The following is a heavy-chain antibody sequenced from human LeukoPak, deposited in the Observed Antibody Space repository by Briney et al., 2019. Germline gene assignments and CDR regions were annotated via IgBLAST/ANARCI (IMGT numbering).Heavy chain of an antibody. CDR1: GGSFSGYY. V-gene: IGHV4-34*01. J-gene: IGHJ4*02. Sequence: SETLSLTCAVYGGSFSGYYWSWIRQPPGKGLEWIGEINHSGSTNYNPSLKSRVTISVDTSKNQFSLKLSSVTAADTAVYYCARAVAGQEGHFDYWGPGTLVTVSS. CDR2: INHSGST. CDR3: ARAVAGQEGHFDY. D-gene: IGHD6-19*01.